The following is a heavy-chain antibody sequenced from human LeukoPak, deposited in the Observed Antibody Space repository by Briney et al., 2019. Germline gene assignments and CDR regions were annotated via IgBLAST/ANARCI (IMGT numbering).Heavy chain of an antibody. Sequence: SSETRSLTCTVSGGSISSYYWSWIRQPPGKGLEWIGYIYYSGSTNYNPSLKSRVTISVDTSKNQFSLKLSSVTAADTAIYYCARTPRSGWYRFDFWGQGTLVTVSS. CDR3: ARTPRSGWYRFDF. D-gene: IGHD6-19*01. V-gene: IGHV4-59*01. J-gene: IGHJ4*02. CDR1: GGSISSYY. CDR2: IYYSGST.